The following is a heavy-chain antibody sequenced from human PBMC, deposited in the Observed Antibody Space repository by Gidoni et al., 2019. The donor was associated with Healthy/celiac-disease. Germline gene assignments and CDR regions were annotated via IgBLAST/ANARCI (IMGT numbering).Heavy chain of an antibody. Sequence: RLSCAASGFTFSSYWMSWVRQAPGKGLEWVANIKQDGSEKYYVDSVKGRFTISRDNAKNSLYLQMNSLRAEDTAVYYCARDTTVVEAVAGDYYYYGMDVWGQGTTVTVSS. CDR2: IKQDGSEK. V-gene: IGHV3-7*05. CDR3: ARDTTVVEAVAGDYYYYGMDV. J-gene: IGHJ6*02. D-gene: IGHD6-19*01. CDR1: GFTFSSYW.